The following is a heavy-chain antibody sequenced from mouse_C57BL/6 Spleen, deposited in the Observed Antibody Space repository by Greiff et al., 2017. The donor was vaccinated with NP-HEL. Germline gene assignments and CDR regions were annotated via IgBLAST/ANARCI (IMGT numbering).Heavy chain of an antibody. J-gene: IGHJ1*03. Sequence: EVKLQESGGGLVKPGGSLKLSCAASGFTFSDYGMHWVRQAPEKGLEWVAYISSGSSTIYYADTVKGRFTISRDNAKNTLFLQMTSLRSEDTAMYYCARTPYGSSYRWYFDVWGTGTTVTVSS. CDR1: GFTFSDYG. CDR3: ARTPYGSSYRWYFDV. D-gene: IGHD1-1*01. V-gene: IGHV5-17*01. CDR2: ISSGSSTI.